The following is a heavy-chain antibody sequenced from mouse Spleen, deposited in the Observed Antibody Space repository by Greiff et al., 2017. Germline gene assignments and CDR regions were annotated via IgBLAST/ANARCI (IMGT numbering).Heavy chain of an antibody. J-gene: IGHJ4*01. CDR2: IYPRSGNT. CDR3: ARQEDSFYAMDY. Sequence: QVQLKESGAELARPGASVKLSCKASGYTFTSYGISWVKQRTGQGLEWIGEIYPRSGNTYYNEKFKGKATLTADKSSSTAYMELRSLTSEDSAVYFCARQEDSFYAMDYWGQGTSVTVSS. V-gene: IGHV1-81*01. CDR1: GYTFTSYG.